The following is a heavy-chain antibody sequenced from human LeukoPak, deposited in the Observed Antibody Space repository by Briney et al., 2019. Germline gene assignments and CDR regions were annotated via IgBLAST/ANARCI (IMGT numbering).Heavy chain of an antibody. CDR1: GFTFSHYW. CDR2: INQDGSEE. D-gene: IGHD5-12*01. V-gene: IGHV3-7*01. Sequence: GGSLRLSCAASGFTFSHYWITWVRQAPGKGLEWVAQINQDGSEEYYMDSVKARFTISRDNAKNSVFLQMNSLRAEDTAVYYCVRDGGVSGYDLLDYWGQGTLVTVSS. CDR3: VRDGGVSGYDLLDY. J-gene: IGHJ4*02.